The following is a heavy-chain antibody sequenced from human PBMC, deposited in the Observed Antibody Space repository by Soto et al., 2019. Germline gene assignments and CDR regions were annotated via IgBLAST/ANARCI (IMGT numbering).Heavy chain of an antibody. Sequence: SETLSLTCTVSGGSISSYYWSWIRQPPGKGLEWIGYIYYSGSTNYNPSLKSRVTISVDTSKNQFSLKLSSVTAADTAVYYCARGLYYDYIWGSYRYDYYYYMDVWGKGTTVTVSS. J-gene: IGHJ6*03. CDR3: ARGLYYDYIWGSYRYDYYYYMDV. V-gene: IGHV4-59*01. CDR1: GGSISSYY. D-gene: IGHD3-16*02. CDR2: IYYSGST.